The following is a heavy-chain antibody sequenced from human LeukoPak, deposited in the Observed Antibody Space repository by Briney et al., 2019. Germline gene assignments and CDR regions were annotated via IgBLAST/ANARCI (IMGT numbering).Heavy chain of an antibody. D-gene: IGHD2-15*01. CDR1: GGSITSYY. J-gene: IGHJ5*02. CDR3: ARGSTRDKFDP. V-gene: IGHV4-59*01. Sequence: SETLSLTCTVSGGSITSYYWGWIRQPPGKGLEWIAYIYYSGSTNYNPSLKSRVTISVDTSKNQFSLKLSSVTAADTAVYYCARGSTRDKFDPWGQGTLVTVSS. CDR2: IYYSGST.